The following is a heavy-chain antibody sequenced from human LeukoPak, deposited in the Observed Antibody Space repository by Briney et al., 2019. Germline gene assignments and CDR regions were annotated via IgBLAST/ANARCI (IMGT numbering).Heavy chain of an antibody. CDR2: IIPSLGAA. V-gene: IGHV1-69*13. J-gene: IGHJ6*02. CDR1: GDTFITYS. CDR3: ARGAYSVVEGHYYYFGMDV. Sequence: SVKVSCKASGDTFITYSINWVRQAPGQGLEWVGGIIPSLGAANYAPSFQGRVTITADASTNTGYMELVSLTVEDTAVYYCARGAYSVVEGHYYYFGMDVWGHGTTVAVSS. D-gene: IGHD2-21*01.